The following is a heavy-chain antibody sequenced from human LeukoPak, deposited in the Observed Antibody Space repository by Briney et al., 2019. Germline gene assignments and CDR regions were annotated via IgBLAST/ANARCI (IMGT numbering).Heavy chain of an antibody. Sequence: GEALKSPRKGSGYSFNSYWIDWVRQIPGKGLEWMGITYPGDSDTRYSPSFQGQVTISVDKSISTAHLQWSSLKASDTAMYYCARHSYMTATPIPDYWGQGTLVTVSS. CDR3: ARHSYMTATPIPDY. V-gene: IGHV5-51*01. D-gene: IGHD2-21*02. CDR1: GYSFNSYW. J-gene: IGHJ4*02. CDR2: TYPGDSDT.